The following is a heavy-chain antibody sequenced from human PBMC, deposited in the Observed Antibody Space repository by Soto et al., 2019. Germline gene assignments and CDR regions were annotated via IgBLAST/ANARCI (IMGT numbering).Heavy chain of an antibody. J-gene: IGHJ4*02. D-gene: IGHD6-13*01. CDR2: VDPTDSYS. CDR1: GYSFTNYW. Sequence: GESLKISCKGSGYSFTNYWITWVRQMPGKGLEWLGRVDPTDSYSNYSPSFQGHVTISADKSISTAYLQWSSLKASDTAMYYCARSTVAAAGTDYFDYWGQGTLVTVSS. V-gene: IGHV5-10-1*01. CDR3: ARSTVAAAGTDYFDY.